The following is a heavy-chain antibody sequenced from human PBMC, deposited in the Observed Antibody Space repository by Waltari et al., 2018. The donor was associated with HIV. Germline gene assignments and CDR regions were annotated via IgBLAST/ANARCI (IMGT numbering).Heavy chain of an antibody. D-gene: IGHD2-15*01. J-gene: IGHJ4*02. V-gene: IGHV1-8*02. CDR1: GYTFTSCD. CDR2: VNPYSGNT. Sequence: QVQLVQSGAEVRKPGASVKVSCKASGYTFTSCDVNWVRQAPGQGLEWMVWVNPYSGNTGYAKNFQGRVTMTRNTSISTAYMELSGLRSEDTAVYYCARGAPGHYCSGGSCPYFDYWGQGSLVTVSS. CDR3: ARGAPGHYCSGGSCPYFDY.